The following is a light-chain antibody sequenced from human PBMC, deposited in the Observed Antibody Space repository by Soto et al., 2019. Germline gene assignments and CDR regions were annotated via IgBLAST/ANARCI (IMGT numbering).Light chain of an antibody. CDR2: EDT. V-gene: IGLV3-1*01. J-gene: IGLJ2*01. CDR3: QAWDSTTDVV. CDR1: KLGNRF. Sequence: SYELTQPPSVSVSPGLTASITCSGNKLGNRFICWYQQKPGQSPVLVIYEDTKRPSGIPERFSGSNSGNAATLTISGTQAMDEADYYCQAWDSTTDVVFGGGTKVTVL.